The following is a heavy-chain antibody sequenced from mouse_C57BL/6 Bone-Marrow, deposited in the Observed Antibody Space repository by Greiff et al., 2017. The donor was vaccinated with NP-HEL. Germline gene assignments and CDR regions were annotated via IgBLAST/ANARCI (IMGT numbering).Heavy chain of an antibody. V-gene: IGHV1-85*01. D-gene: IGHD1-1*01. CDR2: IYPRDGST. CDR3: AREPITTVVASRAMDD. CDR1: GYTFTSYD. J-gene: IGHJ4*01. Sequence: VQLQQSGPELVKPGASVKLSCKASGYTFTSYDINWVKQRPGQGLEWIGWIYPRDGSTKYNEKFKGKATLTVDASSSTAYMELHSLTSEDSAVYFCAREPITTVVASRAMDDWGQGTSVTVSS.